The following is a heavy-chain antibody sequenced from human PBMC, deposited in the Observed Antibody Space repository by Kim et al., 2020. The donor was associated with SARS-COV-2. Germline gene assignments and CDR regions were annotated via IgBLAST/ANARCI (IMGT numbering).Heavy chain of an antibody. J-gene: IGHJ5*02. V-gene: IGHV4-39*07. Sequence: SETLSLTCTVSGGSISSSSYYWGWIRQPPGKGLEWIGSIYYSGSTYYNPSLKSRVTISVDTSKNQFSLKLSSVTAADTAVYYCARVGYRPDPRYNWNDEFVGWFDPWGQGTLVTVSS. D-gene: IGHD1-1*01. CDR2: IYYSGST. CDR1: GGSISSSSYY. CDR3: ARVGYRPDPRYNWNDEFVGWFDP.